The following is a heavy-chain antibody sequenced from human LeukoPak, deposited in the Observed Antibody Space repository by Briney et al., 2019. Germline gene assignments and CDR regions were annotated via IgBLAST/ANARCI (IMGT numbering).Heavy chain of an antibody. CDR1: GFTFSSDA. CDR3: ARASAYYDFWSGYAFDY. Sequence: QAGGSLRLSCAASGFTFSSDAMHWVRQAPGKGLEYVSAISSNGGSTYYANSVKGRFTISRDNSKNTLYLQMGSLRAEDMAVYYCARASAYYDFWSGYAFDYWGQGTLVTVSS. D-gene: IGHD3-3*01. J-gene: IGHJ4*02. V-gene: IGHV3-64*01. CDR2: ISSNGGST.